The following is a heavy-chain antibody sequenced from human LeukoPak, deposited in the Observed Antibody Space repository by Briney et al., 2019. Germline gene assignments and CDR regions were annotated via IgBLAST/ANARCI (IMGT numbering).Heavy chain of an antibody. CDR2: IYYSGST. CDR3: ARSYYDSSGYVGY. D-gene: IGHD3-22*01. CDR1: GGSISSYY. J-gene: IGHJ4*02. V-gene: IGHV4-59*12. Sequence: SETLSLTCTVSGGSISSYYWSWIRQPPGKGLEWIGYIYYSGSTNYKPSLKSRVTISVDTSKNQFSLKLSSVTAADTAVYYCARSYYDSSGYVGYWGQGTLVTVSS.